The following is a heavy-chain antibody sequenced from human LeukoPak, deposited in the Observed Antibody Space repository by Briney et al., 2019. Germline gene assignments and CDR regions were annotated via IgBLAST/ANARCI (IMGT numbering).Heavy chain of an antibody. J-gene: IGHJ4*02. CDR1: GGTFSSYA. V-gene: IGHV1-69*05. CDR3: ARGKYSGYGN. Sequence: ASVKVSCKASGGTFSSYAISWVRQAPGQGLEWMGGIIPIFGTANYAQKFQGRVTITTDESTSTAYMELSSLRSVDTAVYYCARGKYSGYGNWGQGTLVTVSS. D-gene: IGHD5-12*01. CDR2: IIPIFGTA.